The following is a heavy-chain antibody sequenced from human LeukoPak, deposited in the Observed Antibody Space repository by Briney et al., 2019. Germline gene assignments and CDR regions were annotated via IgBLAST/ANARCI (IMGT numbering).Heavy chain of an antibody. CDR3: ARAGGDYVWRN. CDR2: ISSSSSYI. J-gene: IGHJ4*02. Sequence: GGSLRLSCAASGFTFSSYSMNWVRQAPGKGLEWVSSISSSSSYIYYADSVKGRFTISRDNATNSLYLQMNSLRAEDTAVYYCARAGGDYVWRNWGQGTLVTVSS. D-gene: IGHD4-17*01. V-gene: IGHV3-21*01. CDR1: GFTFSSYS.